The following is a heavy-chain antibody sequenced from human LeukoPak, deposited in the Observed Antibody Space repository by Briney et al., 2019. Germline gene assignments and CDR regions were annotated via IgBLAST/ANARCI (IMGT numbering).Heavy chain of an antibody. CDR2: INYSGRT. V-gene: IGHV4-61*01. CDR3: ARLDWGGYHVDY. CDR1: GGSVRSDSNY. Sequence: SETLSLTCTVSGGSVRSDSNYWSWIRQPPGKGLEWTGYINYSGRTNYNPSLKSRVTISLDTSKNQFSLKLSSVTAADTAVYYCARLDWGGYHVDYWGQGTLVTVSS. D-gene: IGHD3-3*01. J-gene: IGHJ4*02.